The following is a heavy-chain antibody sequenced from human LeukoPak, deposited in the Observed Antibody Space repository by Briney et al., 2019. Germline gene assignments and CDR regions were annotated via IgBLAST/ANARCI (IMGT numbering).Heavy chain of an antibody. Sequence: PGGSLRLSCAASGLTFSDHYMTWIRQAPGKGLEWVSYISSSSNTMFYTDSVKGRFTVSRDNAKNSLYLQMNSLRVDDTAVYYCAKGVDYYGSGTYGPFDYWGQGTLVTVSS. D-gene: IGHD3-10*01. CDR2: ISSSSNTM. J-gene: IGHJ4*02. CDR3: AKGVDYYGSGTYGPFDY. V-gene: IGHV3-11*04. CDR1: GLTFSDHY.